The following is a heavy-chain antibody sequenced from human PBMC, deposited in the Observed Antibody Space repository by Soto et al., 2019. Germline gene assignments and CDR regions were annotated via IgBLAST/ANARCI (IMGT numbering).Heavy chain of an antibody. CDR1: GFTFSSYW. CDR2: INGDGSTT. Sequence: EVQLVESGGALVQPGGSLRLSCAASGFTFSSYWMHWVRQAPGKGLVWVSRINGDGSTTTYADSVKGRFIISRDNAKNMLYLQMNSLTAEDTAGYYCARPRYDGSGTPFDHWGQGTLVTVSS. J-gene: IGHJ4*02. D-gene: IGHD3-22*01. CDR3: ARPRYDGSGTPFDH. V-gene: IGHV3-74*01.